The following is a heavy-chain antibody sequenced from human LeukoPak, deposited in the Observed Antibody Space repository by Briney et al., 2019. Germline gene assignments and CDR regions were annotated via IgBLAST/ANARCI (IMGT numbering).Heavy chain of an antibody. D-gene: IGHD5-18*01. CDR3: ATPLRSRSYGYGPFDY. CDR1: GFTFSSYA. Sequence: PGGSLRLSCAASGFTFSSYAMSWVRQAPGKGLEWVSAIRGSGGSTYYADSVKGRFTISRDNSKNTLYLQMNSPRAEDTAVYYCATPLRSRSYGYGPFDYWGQGTLVTVSS. J-gene: IGHJ4*02. CDR2: IRGSGGST. V-gene: IGHV3-23*01.